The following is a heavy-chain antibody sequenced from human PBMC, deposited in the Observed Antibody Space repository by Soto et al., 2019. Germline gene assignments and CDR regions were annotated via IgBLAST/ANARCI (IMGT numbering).Heavy chain of an antibody. D-gene: IGHD6-13*01. CDR2: ISGSGGTT. Sequence: EVQLLESGGGLVQPGGSLRLSCAASGFTFSSYAMTWVRQAPGKGLEWVSAISGSGGTTYYAESVKGRFSISRDNFKNTLSLQMNSLRAEDTAVYYCAVRGANSWPRIDYWGQGTLVTVSS. J-gene: IGHJ4*02. CDR1: GFTFSSYA. CDR3: AVRGANSWPRIDY. V-gene: IGHV3-23*01.